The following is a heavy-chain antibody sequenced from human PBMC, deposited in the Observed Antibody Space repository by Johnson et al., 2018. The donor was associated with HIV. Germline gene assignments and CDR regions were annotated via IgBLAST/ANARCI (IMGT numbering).Heavy chain of an antibody. V-gene: IGHV3-30*02. CDR3: ATSGSHFAFDI. CDR1: GFTFSSNA. Sequence: QVQLVESGGGVVQPGGSLRLSCAASGFTFSSNAMHWVRQAPGKGLEWVAFIVYDGSKKYYADSVKGRFTISRDNSKNTLYLQMNSLRAEDTAVYYCATSGSHFAFDIWGQGTMVTVSS. CDR2: IVYDGSKK. J-gene: IGHJ3*02. D-gene: IGHD1-26*01.